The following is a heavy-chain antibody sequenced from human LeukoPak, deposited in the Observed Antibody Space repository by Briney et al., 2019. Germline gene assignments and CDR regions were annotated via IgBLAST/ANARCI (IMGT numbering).Heavy chain of an antibody. CDR3: AKDWANYYDSSGYSAFDY. D-gene: IGHD3-22*01. CDR2: ITTSDGDT. V-gene: IGHV3-23*01. CDR1: GFTFSSYT. Sequence: PGGSLRLSCAASGFTFSSYTMSWVRQAPGKGLEWVSTITTSDGDTYYADSVKGRFTVSRGNSKNTLFLQMNSLRAEDTAVYYCAKDWANYYDSSGYSAFDYWGQGTLVTVSS. J-gene: IGHJ4*02.